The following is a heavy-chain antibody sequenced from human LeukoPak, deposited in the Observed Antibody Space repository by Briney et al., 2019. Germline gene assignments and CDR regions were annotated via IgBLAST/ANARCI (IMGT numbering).Heavy chain of an antibody. CDR3: ARDQGVPGTTYWFFDI. CDR1: GYTFSAYY. D-gene: IGHD6-19*01. V-gene: IGHV1-2*02. J-gene: IGHJ2*01. CDR2: ISPKSGGT. Sequence: ASVKVSCKASGYTFSAYYLHWVRQAPGQGPEWMGSISPKSGGTNYAPKFQGRVTMTRDTSMSTAYMELSRLRSDDTAVYYCARDQGVPGTTYWFFDIWGPWHPGHGLL.